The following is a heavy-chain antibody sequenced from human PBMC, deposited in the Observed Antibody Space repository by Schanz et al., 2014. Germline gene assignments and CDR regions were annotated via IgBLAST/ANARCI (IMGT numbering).Heavy chain of an antibody. CDR3: ARVSMEFERGKSYYYYMDV. D-gene: IGHD3-10*01. J-gene: IGHJ6*03. CDR2: IVPIAGIT. V-gene: IGHV1-69*02. CDR1: GGTFSSDT. Sequence: QVHLVQSGAEVKKPGSSVKVSCKASGGTFSSDTFSWVRQAPGQGLEWMGRIVPIAGITNYAQRFQGRVTITADKSSDTAYMELSSLTSEDTAVYYCARVSMEFERGKSYYYYMDVWGRGTTVTVSS.